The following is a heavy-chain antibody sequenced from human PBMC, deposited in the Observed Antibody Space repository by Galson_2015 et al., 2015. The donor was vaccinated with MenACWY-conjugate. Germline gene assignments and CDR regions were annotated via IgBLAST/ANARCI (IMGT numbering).Heavy chain of an antibody. CDR2: ISSSGGTI. CDR3: ARDLSSVWYSAPDF. V-gene: IGHV3-48*03. D-gene: IGHD6-13*01. J-gene: IGHJ3*01. CDR1: GFTFSHHG. Sequence: SLRLSCAASGFTFSHHGMNWVRQAPGKGLEWLSYISSSGGTIYYADSLKGRFSIYSDNAKDLLYLQMNSLRPEDTAVYYCARDLSSVWYSAPDFWGHGTLVTVSS.